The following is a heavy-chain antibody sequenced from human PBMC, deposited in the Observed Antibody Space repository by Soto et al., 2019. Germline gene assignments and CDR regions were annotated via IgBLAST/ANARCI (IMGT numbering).Heavy chain of an antibody. Sequence: QVQLQESGPGLLRPSQTLSLTCTVSGGCISSGGFYWSWIRQHPGKGLEWIGYIYYSGSTYYNPSLKSRVTISVDTSKNQFSLKLSSVTATDTAVYYCARADAISNYFDYWGQGTLVTVSS. CDR1: GGCISSGGFY. CDR3: ARADAISNYFDY. V-gene: IGHV4-31*03. CDR2: IYYSGST. J-gene: IGHJ4*02. D-gene: IGHD4-4*01.